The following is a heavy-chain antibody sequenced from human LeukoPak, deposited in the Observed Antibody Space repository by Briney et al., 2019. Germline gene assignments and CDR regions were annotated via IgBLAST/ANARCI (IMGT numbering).Heavy chain of an antibody. CDR3: ARRNIYDSSGPFDC. J-gene: IGHJ4*02. CDR2: IYHSGST. V-gene: IGHV4-30-2*01. CDR1: GGSISSGGYS. D-gene: IGHD3-22*01. Sequence: SETLSLTCAVSGGSISSGGYSWSWIRQPPGKGLEWIGYIYHSGSTYYNPSLKSRVTISVDRSKNQFSLKLSSVTAADTAVYYCARRNIYDSSGPFDCWGQGTLVTVSS.